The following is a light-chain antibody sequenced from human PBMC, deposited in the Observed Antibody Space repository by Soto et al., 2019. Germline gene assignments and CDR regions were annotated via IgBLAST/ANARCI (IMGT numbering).Light chain of an antibody. CDR1: SSNIGSNY. J-gene: IGLJ1*01. Sequence: QSVLTQPPSASGTPGQRVTISCSGSSSNIGSNYVYWYQQLPGTAPKLLIYSNNQRPSGVPDRFSGSKSGTSASLAISGLRSEDEADYYCAAWDDSLSVPYVFGTGTKVTV. CDR3: AAWDDSLSVPYV. V-gene: IGLV1-47*02. CDR2: SNN.